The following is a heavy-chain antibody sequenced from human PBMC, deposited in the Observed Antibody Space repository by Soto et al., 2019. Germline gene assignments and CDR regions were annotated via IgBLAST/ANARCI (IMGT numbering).Heavy chain of an antibody. Sequence: GASVKVSCKASGYTFTSYDINWVRQATGQGLEWMGWMNPNSGNTGYAQKFQGRVTMTRNTSISTAYMELSSLRSEDTAVYYCARGNCSGGSCYYYYYYYMDFWGKGTTVTGSS. V-gene: IGHV1-8*01. CDR1: GYTFTSYD. CDR3: ARGNCSGGSCYYYYYYYMDF. D-gene: IGHD2-15*01. CDR2: MNPNSGNT. J-gene: IGHJ6*03.